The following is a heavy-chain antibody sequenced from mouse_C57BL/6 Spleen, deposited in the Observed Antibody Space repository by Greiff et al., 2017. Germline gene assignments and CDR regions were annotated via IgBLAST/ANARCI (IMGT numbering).Heavy chain of an antibody. V-gene: IGHV3-8*01. J-gene: IGHJ3*01. CDR1: GYSFTSDY. Sequence: EVQLVESGPGLAKPSQTLSLSCAVSGYSFTSDYWNWIRKFPGNKLEYIGYISYSGSTYYNPSLKSRISITRDTSKTQYDLQLNSVTTEDTATYYSARGEPGWFAYWGQGTLVTVSA. CDR3: ARGEPGWFAY. CDR2: ISYSGST.